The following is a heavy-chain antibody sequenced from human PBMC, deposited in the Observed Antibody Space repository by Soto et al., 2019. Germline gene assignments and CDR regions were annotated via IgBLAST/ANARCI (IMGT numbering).Heavy chain of an antibody. V-gene: IGHV1-2*02. Sequence: APVKVSCKASGYTFTGYYMHWVRQAPGQGLEWMGWINPNSGGTNYAQKFQGRVTMTRDTSISTAYMELSRLRSDDTAVYYCARSYYDSSGSDYWGQGTLVTVS. CDR1: GYTFTGYY. J-gene: IGHJ4*02. CDR3: ARSYYDSSGSDY. CDR2: INPNSGGT. D-gene: IGHD3-22*01.